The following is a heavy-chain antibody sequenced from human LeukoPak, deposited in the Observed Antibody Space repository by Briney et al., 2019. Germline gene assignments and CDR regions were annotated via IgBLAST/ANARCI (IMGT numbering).Heavy chain of an antibody. Sequence: ASVEVSCKVSGYTLIELSMHWVRQAPGKGLEWMGGFDPEDGETIYAQKFQGRVTMTEDTSTDTAYMELSSLRSEDTAVYYCATDLVVRGVIPNSYYYYGMDVWGQGTTVAVSS. CDR3: ATDLVVRGVIPNSYYYYGMDV. CDR2: FDPEDGET. D-gene: IGHD3-10*01. V-gene: IGHV1-24*01. J-gene: IGHJ6*02. CDR1: GYTLIELS.